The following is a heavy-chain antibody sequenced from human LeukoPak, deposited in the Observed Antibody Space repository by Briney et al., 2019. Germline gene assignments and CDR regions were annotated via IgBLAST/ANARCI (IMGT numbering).Heavy chain of an antibody. V-gene: IGHV3-7*04. Sequence: GGSLRLSCAASGFTFSSYWMSWVRQAPGKGLEWVANIKQDGSEKYYVDSVKGRFTISRDNAKNSLYLQMNSLKAEDTAVYYCARAVAGNWFDPWGQGTLVTVSS. CDR3: ARAVAGNWFDP. J-gene: IGHJ5*02. CDR1: GFTFSSYW. CDR2: IKQDGSEK. D-gene: IGHD6-19*01.